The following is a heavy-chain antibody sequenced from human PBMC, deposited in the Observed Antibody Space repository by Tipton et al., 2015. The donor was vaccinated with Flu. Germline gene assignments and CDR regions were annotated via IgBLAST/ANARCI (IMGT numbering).Heavy chain of an antibody. J-gene: IGHJ5*02. Sequence: GLVKPSETLSLTCTVSGGSISSYYWSWIRQPPGKGLEWIGYIYYSGSTNYNPSLKSRVTISVDTSKNQFSLNLSSVTAADTAVYYCARLSHFGYSNYGGWFDPWGQGTLVTVSS. CDR2: IYYSGST. D-gene: IGHD4-11*01. CDR3: ARLSHFGYSNYGGWFDP. CDR1: GGSISSYY. V-gene: IGHV4-59*08.